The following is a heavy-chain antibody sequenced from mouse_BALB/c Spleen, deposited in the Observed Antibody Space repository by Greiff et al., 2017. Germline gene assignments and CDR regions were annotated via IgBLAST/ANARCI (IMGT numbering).Heavy chain of an antibody. D-gene: IGHD2-3*01. CDR1: GYTFTDYE. CDR2: IDPETGGT. V-gene: IGHV1-15*01. J-gene: IGHJ3*01. Sequence: QVQLKESGAELVRPGASVTLSCKASGYTFTDYEMHWVKQTPVHGLEWIGAIDPETGGTAYNQKFKGKATLTADKSSSTAYMELRSLTSEDSAVYYCTRDDGYWFAYWGQGTLVTVSA. CDR3: TRDDGYWFAY.